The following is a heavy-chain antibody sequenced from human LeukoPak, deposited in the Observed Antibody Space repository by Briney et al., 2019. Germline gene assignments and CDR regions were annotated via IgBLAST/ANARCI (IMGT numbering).Heavy chain of an antibody. CDR1: GFTFSVYA. Sequence: GGSLRLACAASGFTFSVYAMGWVRQAPGKGLELVSAISPSSDTTYYADSVKGRFPIFRDNSKNTLYLQMNSLRAEDTAVYYCAKVRIGYYDSSGTRDAFDIWGQGTMVTVSS. D-gene: IGHD3-22*01. J-gene: IGHJ3*02. CDR3: AKVRIGYYDSSGTRDAFDI. CDR2: ISPSSDTT. V-gene: IGHV3-23*01.